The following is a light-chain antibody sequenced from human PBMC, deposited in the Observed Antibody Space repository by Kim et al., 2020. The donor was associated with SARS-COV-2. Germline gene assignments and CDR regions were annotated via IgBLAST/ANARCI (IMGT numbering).Light chain of an antibody. Sequence: QSALTQPASVSLSPGQSITISCTGTSSDVGGYNYVSLYQQHPGKAPKFMIYDVSKRPSGVFNRFSGSNSGNTASLTISGLQAEDVADYYCSSYTSRSTLVFGGGTQLTVL. CDR1: SSDVGGYNY. J-gene: IGLJ7*01. V-gene: IGLV2-14*01. CDR2: DVS. CDR3: SSYTSRSTLV.